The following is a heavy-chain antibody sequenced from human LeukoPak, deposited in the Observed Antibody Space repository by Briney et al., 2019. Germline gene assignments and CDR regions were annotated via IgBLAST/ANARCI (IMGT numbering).Heavy chain of an antibody. CDR1: GFTFSNAW. V-gene: IGHV3-15*01. CDR2: IKMKTDGGAT. D-gene: IGHD2-2*01. Sequence: PGWSLRRSCTASGFTFSNAWMSGVRQAPGNGLDWVCRIKMKTDGGATDYAAPVKGRFTISRDDPKNTLYLQLNSLKTEDTAVYYCTTDCTSTSCYGDGAFDIWGQGTMVTVSS. J-gene: IGHJ3*02. CDR3: TTDCTSTSCYGDGAFDI.